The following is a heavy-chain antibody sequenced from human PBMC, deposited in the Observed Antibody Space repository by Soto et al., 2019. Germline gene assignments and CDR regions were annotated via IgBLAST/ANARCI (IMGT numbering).Heavy chain of an antibody. CDR2: VYSSGTT. J-gene: IGHJ4*02. Sequence: SETLSLTCSVSGSSINSYWWSWIRQPAGKGLEWIGRVYSSGTTDYNPSLNSRATMSVETSKNQFSLKLSSVTAADTAVYYCARDIGSYAYGEGYWGQGIQVTVSS. D-gene: IGHD3-10*01. V-gene: IGHV4-4*07. CDR1: GSSINSYW. CDR3: ARDIGSYAYGEGY.